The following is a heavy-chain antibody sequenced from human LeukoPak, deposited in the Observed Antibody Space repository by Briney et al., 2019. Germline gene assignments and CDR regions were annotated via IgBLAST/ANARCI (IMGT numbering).Heavy chain of an antibody. CDR3: ARDLWFGELFSY. CDR1: GGSISYYY. D-gene: IGHD3-10*01. CDR2: IYTSGNT. J-gene: IGHJ4*02. Sequence: SETLSLTCTVSGGSISYYYWNWIRQPAGKGLEWIGRIYTSGNTYYNPSLKSRVTMSVDTSKNQFSLKLSSVTAADTAVYYCARDLWFGELFSYWGQGTLVTVSS. V-gene: IGHV4-4*07.